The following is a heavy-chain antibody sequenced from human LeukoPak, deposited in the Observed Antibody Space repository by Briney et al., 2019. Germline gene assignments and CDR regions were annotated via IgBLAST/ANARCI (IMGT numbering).Heavy chain of an antibody. CDR2: INHSGST. Sequence: SETLSLTCAVYGGSFSGYYWSWIRQPPGKGLEWIGEINHSGSTNYNPSLKSRVTISVDTSKNQFSLKLSSVTAADTAVYYCARRPTYYYDSSGYYHLTPFDYWGQGTLVTVSS. CDR1: GGSFSGYY. CDR3: ARRPTYYYDSSGYYHLTPFDY. V-gene: IGHV4-34*01. J-gene: IGHJ4*02. D-gene: IGHD3-22*01.